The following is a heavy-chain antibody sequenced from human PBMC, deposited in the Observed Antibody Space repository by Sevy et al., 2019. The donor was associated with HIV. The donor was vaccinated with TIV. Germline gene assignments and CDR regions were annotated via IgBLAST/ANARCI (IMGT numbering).Heavy chain of an antibody. J-gene: IGHJ4*02. CDR2: IWYDGSNK. Sequence: GGSLRLSCAASGFTFSSYGMHWVRQAPGKGLEWVAVIWYDGSNKYYVDSVKGRFTISRDNSKNTLYLQMNSLRAEDTAVYYCARETITIFGVVIRPYFDYWGQGTLVTVSS. CDR1: GFTFSSYG. CDR3: ARETITIFGVVIRPYFDY. V-gene: IGHV3-33*01. D-gene: IGHD3-3*01.